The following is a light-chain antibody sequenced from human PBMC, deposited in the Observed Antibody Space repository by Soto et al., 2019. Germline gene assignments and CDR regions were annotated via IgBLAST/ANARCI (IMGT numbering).Light chain of an antibody. CDR1: QDIRND. CDR3: QQYDNLPIFT. J-gene: IGKJ3*01. Sequence: AIQVTQSPSSLSASVGDRVTITCRASQDIRNDLGWYQQKPGKAPKLLIYAASTLQSGVPSRFSGSGSGTDFTFTISSLQPEDIATYYCQQYDNLPIFTFGPGTKVDIK. CDR2: AAS. V-gene: IGKV1-6*02.